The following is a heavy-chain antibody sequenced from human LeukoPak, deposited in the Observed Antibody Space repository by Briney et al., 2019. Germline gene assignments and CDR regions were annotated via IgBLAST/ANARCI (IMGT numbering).Heavy chain of an antibody. Sequence: PSETLSLTCTVSGGSISSSSYYWGWIRQPPGKGLEWIGSIYYSGSTYYNPSLKSRVTISADTSKTPFSPKLSSVTAADTAVYYCARQLGYCSSTSCYADKVDYWGQGTLVTVSS. CDR2: IYYSGST. J-gene: IGHJ4*02. CDR1: GGSISSSSYY. V-gene: IGHV4-39*01. CDR3: ARQLGYCSSTSCYADKVDY. D-gene: IGHD2-2*01.